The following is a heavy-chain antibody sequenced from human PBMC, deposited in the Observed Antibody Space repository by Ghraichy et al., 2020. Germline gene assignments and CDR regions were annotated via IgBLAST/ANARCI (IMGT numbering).Heavy chain of an antibody. CDR1: GFPFSSYS. J-gene: IGHJ3*02. CDR3: ARRMITLRAFEI. CDR2: ISSGSITM. V-gene: IGHV3-48*02. Sequence: GGSLRLSCEASGFPFSSYSMTWVRQAPGKGLEWISDISSGSITMNYADSVKGRFTISRDNAKNSLYLQMNSLRDEDTAVYYCARRMITLRAFEIWGQGTVVTVSS. D-gene: IGHD3-16*01.